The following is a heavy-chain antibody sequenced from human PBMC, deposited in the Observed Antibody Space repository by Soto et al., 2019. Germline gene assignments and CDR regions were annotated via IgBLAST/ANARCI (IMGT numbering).Heavy chain of an antibody. CDR3: ARGSAAGTKSPFDY. D-gene: IGHD6-13*01. CDR1: GGSISGYY. Sequence: VQLQESGPGLVKPSETLSLTCTVSGGSISGYYWSWIRQSPGKGLEWIGYIHYSGSTNYHPSLKSRVTISVDTSKNQLSLKLSSVTAADTAVYYCARGSAAGTKSPFDYWGQGTLVTVSS. V-gene: IGHV4-59*01. CDR2: IHYSGST. J-gene: IGHJ4*02.